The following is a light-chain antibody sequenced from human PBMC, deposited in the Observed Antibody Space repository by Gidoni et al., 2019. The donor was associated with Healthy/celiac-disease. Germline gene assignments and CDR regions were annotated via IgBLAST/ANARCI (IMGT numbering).Light chain of an antibody. J-gene: IGKJ1*01. CDR1: QSVSSY. Sequence: TVLPQSLTTLSLSSGERATLSCRASQSVSSYLAWYQQNPGQTPRLLIYDASDRATGIPARFSGSGSGTDFTLTISSLVPEDVAVYYCQQRSNWPRWTFGQXTKVEIK. V-gene: IGKV3-11*01. CDR3: QQRSNWPRWT. CDR2: DAS.